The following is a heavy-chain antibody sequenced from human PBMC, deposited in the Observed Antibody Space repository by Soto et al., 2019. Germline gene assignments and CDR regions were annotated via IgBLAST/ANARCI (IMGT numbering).Heavy chain of an antibody. CDR2: ISYDGSNK. V-gene: IGHV3-30-3*01. Sequence: GGSLRLSCAACGFTFSTYAMHGVRQAPGKGLEWVAVISYDGSNKYYADSVKGRFTISRDNSKNTLYLQMNSLRAEDTAVYYCARDSSTSGIVGATGDLILDYWGQGTLVTVSS. D-gene: IGHD1-26*01. J-gene: IGHJ4*02. CDR3: ARDSSTSGIVGATGDLILDY. CDR1: GFTFSTYA.